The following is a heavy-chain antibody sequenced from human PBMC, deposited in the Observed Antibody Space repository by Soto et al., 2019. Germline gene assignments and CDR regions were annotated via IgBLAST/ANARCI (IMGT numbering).Heavy chain of an antibody. CDR2: IWYDGSNK. CDR1: GFTFSVYG. CDR3: ASSILTGYYQYGMDV. J-gene: IGHJ6*02. V-gene: IGHV3-33*01. D-gene: IGHD3-9*01. Sequence: QVQLVESGGGVVQPGRSLRLSCAASGFTFSVYGMHWVRQAPGKGLEWVAVIWYDGSNKYYADSVKGRFTISRDNSKNTLYLQMNSLRAEDTAVYYCASSILTGYYQYGMDVWGQGTTVTVSS.